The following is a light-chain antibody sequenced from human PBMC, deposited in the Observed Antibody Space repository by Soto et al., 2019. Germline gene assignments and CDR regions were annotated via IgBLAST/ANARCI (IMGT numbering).Light chain of an antibody. CDR3: TSKTSSITYV. J-gene: IGLJ1*01. V-gene: IGLV2-14*01. CDR1: SSDVGGYNY. CDR2: EVS. Sequence: QSVLTQPASVSGSPGQSITISCTGTSSDVGGYNYVSWYQQHPGKAPKLMIYEVSNRPSGVSNRFSGSKSGNTASLTISGPQAEDEADYYCTSKTSSITYVVGTGTKSPS.